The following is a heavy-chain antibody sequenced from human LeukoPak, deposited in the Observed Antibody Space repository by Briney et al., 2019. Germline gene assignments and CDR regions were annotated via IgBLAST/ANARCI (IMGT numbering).Heavy chain of an antibody. J-gene: IGHJ4*02. V-gene: IGHV3-7*01. Sequence: GGSLRLSCAASEFTFSSFWMTWVRQAPGKRLEYVANIKQDGTDKYYVGSVKGRFTISRDNAKNSLYLQMSSLRAEDTAAYYCARGRWGSGYYFDYWGQGTLVTVSS. CDR1: EFTFSSFW. D-gene: IGHD6-25*01. CDR3: ARGRWGSGYYFDY. CDR2: IKQDGTDK.